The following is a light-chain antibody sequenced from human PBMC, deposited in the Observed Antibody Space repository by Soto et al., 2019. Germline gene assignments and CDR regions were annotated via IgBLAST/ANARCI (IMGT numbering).Light chain of an antibody. Sequence: EIVLTQSPATLSLSPGGRATLSCRASQGVSSYLAWYQQKPGQAPRLLIYGASSRATGIPDRFRGSGSGTDFTLTISRLEPEDFAVYYCQQYGSSPQTFGQGTKVDIK. V-gene: IGKV3-20*01. CDR2: GAS. J-gene: IGKJ1*01. CDR1: QGVSSY. CDR3: QQYGSSPQT.